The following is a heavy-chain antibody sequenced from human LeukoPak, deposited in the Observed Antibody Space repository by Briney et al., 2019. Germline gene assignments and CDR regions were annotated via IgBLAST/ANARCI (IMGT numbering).Heavy chain of an antibody. J-gene: IGHJ3*02. Sequence: ASVKVSCKASGGTFSSYAISWVRQALGQGLEWMGGIIPIFGTANYAQKFQGRVTITTDESTSTAYMELSSLRSKDTAVYYCARECYSSGWYSAFDIWGQGTMVTVSS. V-gene: IGHV1-69*05. CDR3: ARECYSSGWYSAFDI. CDR1: GGTFSSYA. D-gene: IGHD6-19*01. CDR2: IIPIFGTA.